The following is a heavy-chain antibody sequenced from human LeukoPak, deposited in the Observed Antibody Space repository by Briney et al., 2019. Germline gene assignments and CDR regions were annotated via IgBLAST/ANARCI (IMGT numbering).Heavy chain of an antibody. CDR1: GFTVSSNY. Sequence: GGSLRLSCAASGFTVSSNYMTWVRQAPGKGLEWVSIICSGGTTYYADSVKGRFTISRDNSKNTLYLQMNSLRAEDTAVYYCARLYYYVSGTYSRYFDYWGQGTLVTVSP. J-gene: IGHJ4*02. CDR3: ARLYYYVSGTYSRYFDY. V-gene: IGHV3-53*01. CDR2: ICSGGTT. D-gene: IGHD3-10*01.